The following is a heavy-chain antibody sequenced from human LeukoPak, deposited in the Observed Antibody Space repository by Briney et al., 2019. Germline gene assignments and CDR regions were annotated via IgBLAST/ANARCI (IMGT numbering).Heavy chain of an antibody. V-gene: IGHV3-15*01. CDR1: GFTFSNAW. J-gene: IGHJ4*02. Sequence: GGSLRLSCAASGFTFSNAWMSWVRQAPGKGLEWVGRIKSKTDGGTTDYAAPVKGRFTISRGDSKNTLYLQMNSLKTEDTAVYYCTTQYCSSTSCYAGDYWGQGTLVTVSS. CDR3: TTQYCSSTSCYAGDY. CDR2: IKSKTDGGTT. D-gene: IGHD2-2*01.